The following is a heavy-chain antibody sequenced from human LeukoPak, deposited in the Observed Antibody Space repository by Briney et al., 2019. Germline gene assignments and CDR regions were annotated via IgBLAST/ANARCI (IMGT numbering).Heavy chain of an antibody. V-gene: IGHV4-59*01. CDR3: AKTPIKITFKSYSYYGMDV. Sequence: PSETLSLTCTVSGGSISSYYWSWIRQPPGKGLEWVGDIYYSGSTNYNPYLKSRGTISVDTSKKQFSLKLSSVTAADTAVYYCAKTPIKITFKSYSYYGMDVWGQGTTVTVSS. CDR2: IYYSGST. CDR1: GGSISSYY. D-gene: IGHD3-16*01. J-gene: IGHJ6*02.